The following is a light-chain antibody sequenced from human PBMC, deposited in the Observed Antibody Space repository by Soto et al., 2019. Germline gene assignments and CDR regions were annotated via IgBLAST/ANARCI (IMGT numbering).Light chain of an antibody. CDR3: CSSAPSRTVV. J-gene: IGLJ1*01. CDR2: EGS. CDR1: TSDFDYYEY. V-gene: IGLV2-23*01. Sequence: QSALTQPASVSGSPGQSITISCTGTTSDFDYYEYVSWYQQHPGKAPKLIIYEGSKRPSGVSNRFSGSEPGNTASLTISGLQAEDEADYYCCSSAPSRTVVFGTGTKLTVL.